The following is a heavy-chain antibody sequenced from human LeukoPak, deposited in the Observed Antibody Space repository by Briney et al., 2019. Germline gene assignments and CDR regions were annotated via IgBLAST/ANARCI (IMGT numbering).Heavy chain of an antibody. CDR2: IIPILGIA. CDR1: GGTFSSYT. V-gene: IGHV1-69*04. Sequence: SVKVSCKASGGTFSSYTISWVRQAPGQGLEWMGRIIPILGIASYAQKFQGRVTITADKSTSTAYMELSSLRSEDTAVYYCAREECSSTSCYPFDPWGQGTLVTVSS. D-gene: IGHD2-2*01. J-gene: IGHJ5*02. CDR3: AREECSSTSCYPFDP.